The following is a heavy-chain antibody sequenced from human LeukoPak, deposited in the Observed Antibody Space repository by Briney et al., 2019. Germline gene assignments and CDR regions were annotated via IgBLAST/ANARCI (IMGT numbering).Heavy chain of an antibody. J-gene: IGHJ5*02. V-gene: IGHV1-2*02. CDR3: ARESRDWNLAGGWFDP. Sequence: ASVKFSCEASGYTFTCYYMHWVRPAPGQGLEWMGWINPNSGGTNYAQKFQGRVTITRDTSISTADMELSRLRSDDAAVYHCARESRDWNLAGGWFDPWGQGTLLTLCS. CDR1: GYTFTCYY. D-gene: IGHD1-1*01. CDR2: INPNSGGT.